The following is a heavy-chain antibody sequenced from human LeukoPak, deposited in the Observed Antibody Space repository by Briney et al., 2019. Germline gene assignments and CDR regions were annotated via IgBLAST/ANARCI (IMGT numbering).Heavy chain of an antibody. CDR2: IYPGDPDT. CDR3: ARQQVAYYYYYGMDV. Sequence: HGESLKISCKGSGYSFTTYWIARVRQMPGKGLEWMGIIYPGDPDTRYSPSFQGQVTISADKSISTAFLQWSSLKASDTAMYYCARQQVAYYYYYGMDVWGKGTTVTVSS. V-gene: IGHV5-51*01. J-gene: IGHJ6*04. D-gene: IGHD2-15*01. CDR1: GYSFTTYW.